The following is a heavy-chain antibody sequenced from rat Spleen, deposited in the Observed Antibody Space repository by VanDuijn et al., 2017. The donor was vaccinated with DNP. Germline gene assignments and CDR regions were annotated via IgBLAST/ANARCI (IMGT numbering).Heavy chain of an antibody. J-gene: IGHJ3*01. CDR3: IRDGGGNWFAY. CDR2: IWYDGDT. CDR1: GFSLTSYS. Sequence: SGPGLVQPSETLSLTCTVSGFSLTSYSLSWVRQTSGKGPEWMGRIWYDGDTAYNSGFKSRLSINRDTSKNQVFLKMSSLQTGDTGTYYCIRDGGGNWFAYWGQGTLVTVSS. V-gene: IGHV2-63*01.